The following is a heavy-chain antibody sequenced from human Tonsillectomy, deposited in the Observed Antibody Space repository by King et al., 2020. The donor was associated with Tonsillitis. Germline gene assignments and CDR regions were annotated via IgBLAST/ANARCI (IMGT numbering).Heavy chain of an antibody. CDR2: ISSNGGST. Sequence: VQLVESGGGLVQPGGSLRLSCSASGFTFSSYAMHGVRQAPGKGLEYVAAISSNGGSTYYADAVKGRFTISRDNSKTALYLQMSRLRAEDTAVYYCVKGWVLLAVFDICGQGAMVTVSS. D-gene: IGHD1-26*01. J-gene: IGHJ3*02. CDR3: VKGWVLLAVFDI. CDR1: GFTFSSYA. V-gene: IGHV3-64D*06.